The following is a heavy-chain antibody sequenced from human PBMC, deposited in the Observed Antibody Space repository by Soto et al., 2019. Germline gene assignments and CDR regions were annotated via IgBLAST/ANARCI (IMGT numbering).Heavy chain of an antibody. D-gene: IGHD2-2*01. CDR1: GFAFSNFA. CDR2: ISAAGGST. CDR3: AKAESCSSADCFAIFDF. V-gene: IGHV3-23*01. J-gene: IGHJ4*02. Sequence: DVQLLESGGGLMQPGGSLRLSCAASGFAFSNFAVNWVRRAPGRGLEWVSAISAAGGSTYYADAVKGRFTISRANSKHILYSHISCLRAEDSAIYYCAKAESCSSADCFAIFDFCGKGTLVTVSS.